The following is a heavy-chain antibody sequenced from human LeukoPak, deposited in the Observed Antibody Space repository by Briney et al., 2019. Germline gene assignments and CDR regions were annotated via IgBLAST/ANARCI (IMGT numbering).Heavy chain of an antibody. D-gene: IGHD1-26*01. CDR3: ARSMGARDFDP. Sequence: SETLSLTCTVSGGSISSSSHYWAWIRQPPGKGLGWIGTIYYSGSTYYNPSLRSRVTISVDTSKNQFSLKLSSVTAADTAVYYCARSMGARDFDPWGQGTLVTVSS. V-gene: IGHV4-39*01. CDR2: IYYSGST. J-gene: IGHJ5*02. CDR1: GGSISSSSHY.